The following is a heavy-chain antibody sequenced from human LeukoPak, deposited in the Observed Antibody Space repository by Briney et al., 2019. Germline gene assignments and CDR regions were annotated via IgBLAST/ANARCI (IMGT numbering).Heavy chain of an antibody. V-gene: IGHV1-2*02. CDR1: GYTFTGYY. D-gene: IGHD6-13*01. Sequence: GASVKVSCKASGYTFTGYYMHWVRQAPGQGLEWMGWINPNSGGTNYAQKFQGRVTMTRDTSISTAYMELSRLRSDDTAVYYCARVRGRSSSWTKYFDYWGQGTLVTVSS. CDR2: INPNSGGT. CDR3: ARVRGRSSSWTKYFDY. J-gene: IGHJ4*02.